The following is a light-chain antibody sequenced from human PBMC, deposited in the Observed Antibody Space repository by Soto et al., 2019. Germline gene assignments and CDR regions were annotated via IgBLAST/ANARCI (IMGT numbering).Light chain of an antibody. CDR1: NSNLGAGYD. V-gene: IGLV1-40*01. CDR2: GNR. J-gene: IGLJ3*02. Sequence: QAVLTQPPSVSGAPGQRVTISCTGNNSNLGAGYDIHWYQQLPGAAPKLVIFGNRNRPSGVPERFSGSKSGTSASLAITGLQAEDEADYYCQAYDYSLTAFVFGGGTKLTVL. CDR3: QAYDYSLTAFV.